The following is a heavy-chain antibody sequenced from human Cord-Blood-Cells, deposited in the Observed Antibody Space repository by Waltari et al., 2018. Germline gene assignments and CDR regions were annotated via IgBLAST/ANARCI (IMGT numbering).Heavy chain of an antibody. Sequence: QVQLQQWGAGLLKPSETLSLTCAVYGGSFSGYYWGWIRQPPGKGLEWIGEINHSGSTDDNPSRKSRVTITVDTSKNQFSLKLSFVTAADTAVYYCARSISDFWSGYYFAFDIWGQGTIVTVSS. D-gene: IGHD3-3*01. CDR3: ARSISDFWSGYYFAFDI. V-gene: IGHV4-34*01. J-gene: IGHJ3*02. CDR1: GGSFSGYY. CDR2: INHSGST.